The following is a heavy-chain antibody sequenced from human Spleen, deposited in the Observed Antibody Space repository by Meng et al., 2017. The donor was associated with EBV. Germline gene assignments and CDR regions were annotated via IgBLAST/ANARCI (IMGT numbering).Heavy chain of an antibody. V-gene: IGHV4-39*01. D-gene: IGHD6-19*01. Sequence: GCVRQPPGRGRVWFGSVHYTGRASYRPSLKSRVTVSVDTSNNPFSLRLTSVTAADTAVYYCARPFPSWQSPRLDPFGAWGQGTLVTVSS. CDR2: VHYTGRA. J-gene: IGHJ5*02. CDR3: ARPFPSWQSPRLDPFGA.